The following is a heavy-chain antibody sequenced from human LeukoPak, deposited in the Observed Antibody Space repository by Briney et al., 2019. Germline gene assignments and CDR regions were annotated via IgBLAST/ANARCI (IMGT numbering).Heavy chain of an antibody. D-gene: IGHD6-19*01. CDR3: AKDGHCPDSICPTNIAVTGYVDS. CDR2: IKHNGRNT. Sequence: PGGSLRLSCAASGFTFSIYTMNWVRQAPGKGLEWVSIIKHNGRNTYYADSVKGRFTISRDNSKNMVYLQMNRLRAEDTAIYYCAKDGHCPDSICPTNIAVTGYVDSWGQGTLVTVS. CDR1: GFTFSIYT. J-gene: IGHJ4*02. V-gene: IGHV3-23*01.